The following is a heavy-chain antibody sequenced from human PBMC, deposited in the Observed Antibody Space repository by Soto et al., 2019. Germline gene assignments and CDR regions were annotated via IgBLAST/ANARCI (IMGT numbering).Heavy chain of an antibody. CDR3: ARDQPNFYYYGMGV. CDR1: GFTLSTYS. CDR2: ISKSSTTI. J-gene: IGHJ6*02. V-gene: IGHV3-48*02. Sequence: GGSLRLSCIASGFTLSTYSMTWVSQAPGKGLEWLSYISKSSTTINYADSVKGRFTISRDNAKNSVYLEMSSLRDEDSAVYYCARDQPNFYYYGMGVWGEGTTVPVS.